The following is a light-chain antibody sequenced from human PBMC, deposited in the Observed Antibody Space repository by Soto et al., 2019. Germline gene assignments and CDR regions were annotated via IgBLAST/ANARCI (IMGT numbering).Light chain of an antibody. CDR2: GAS. Sequence: EIVLTRSPATVSVSPGERATLSCRASQSVRSNLAWYQQKPGQAPRLLIYGASNRATGIPDRFSGSGSGTDFTLTISRLEPEDFAVYYGQQYGSSGTFGQGTKVDIK. V-gene: IGKV3-20*01. J-gene: IGKJ1*01. CDR1: QSVRSN. CDR3: QQYGSSGT.